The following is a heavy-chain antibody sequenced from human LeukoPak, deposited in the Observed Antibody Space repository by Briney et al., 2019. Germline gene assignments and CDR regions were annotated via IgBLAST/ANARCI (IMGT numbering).Heavy chain of an antibody. J-gene: IGHJ5*02. CDR3: ATENWFDP. Sequence: GGSLRLSCAASGFTLSVHWMSWVRQAPGKGLEWVANIKQDGSEKYYVDSVKGRFTISRDNAKNSLYLEMNSLRAEDTAVYYCATENWFDPWGQGTLVTVSS. CDR2: IKQDGSEK. V-gene: IGHV3-7*01. CDR1: GFTLSVHW.